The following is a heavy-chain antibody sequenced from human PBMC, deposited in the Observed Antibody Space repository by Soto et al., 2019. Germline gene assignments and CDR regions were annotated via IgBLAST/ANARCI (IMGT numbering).Heavy chain of an antibody. CDR1: GYSFTSYW. Sequence: PGESLKISCKGSGYSFTSYWISWVRQMPGKGLEWMGRIDPSDSYTNYSPSFQGHVTISADKSISTAYLQWSSLKASDTAMFYCARSAPPDKSAREEYGMDVWGQGTTVTVSS. CDR3: ARSAPPDKSAREEYGMDV. CDR2: IDPSDSYT. V-gene: IGHV5-10-1*01. J-gene: IGHJ6*02. D-gene: IGHD6-25*01.